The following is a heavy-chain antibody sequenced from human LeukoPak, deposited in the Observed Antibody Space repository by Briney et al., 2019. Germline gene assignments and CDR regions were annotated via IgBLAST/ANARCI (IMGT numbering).Heavy chain of an antibody. CDR2: LDSGGGYT. Sequence: GGSLRLSCAASGFTFSNYAMTWVRQAPGKGLEWVSGLDSGGGYTYYADSVKGRFTISRDNSKNTLYMQMDYLRAEDTAVYYCTRAYSSAWEGFDCWGQEPWSPSPQ. D-gene: IGHD6-25*01. V-gene: IGHV3-23*01. CDR3: TRAYSSAWEGFDC. CDR1: GFTFSNYA. J-gene: IGHJ4*01.